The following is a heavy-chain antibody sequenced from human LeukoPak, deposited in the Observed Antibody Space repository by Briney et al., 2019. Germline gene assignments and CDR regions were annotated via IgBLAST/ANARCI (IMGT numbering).Heavy chain of an antibody. J-gene: IGHJ4*02. D-gene: IGHD4-17*01. CDR3: AILLTTVTPWY. CDR1: GDSISNYY. V-gene: IGHV4-4*08. Sequence: SETLSLTCTVSGDSISNYYWSWIRQPPGKGLEWIAYIHNSGHTNSNPSLKSRVTISIDTSKSQFSLKLSSVTAADTAVYYYAILLTTVTPWYWGQGTLVTVSS. CDR2: IHNSGHT.